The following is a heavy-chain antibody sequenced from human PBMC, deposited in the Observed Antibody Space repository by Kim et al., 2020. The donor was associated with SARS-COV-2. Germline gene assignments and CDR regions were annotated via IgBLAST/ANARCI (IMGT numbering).Heavy chain of an antibody. Sequence: GGSLRLSCAASGFTFSSYEMNWVRQAPGKGLEWVSYISSSGSTIYYGDSVKGRFTISRDNAKNSLYLQMNSLRAEDTAVYYCARHYGSGSYYYYGMDVWGQGTTVTVSS. CDR2: ISSSGSTI. CDR1: GFTFSSYE. V-gene: IGHV3-48*03. D-gene: IGHD3-10*01. CDR3: ARHYGSGSYYYYGMDV. J-gene: IGHJ6*02.